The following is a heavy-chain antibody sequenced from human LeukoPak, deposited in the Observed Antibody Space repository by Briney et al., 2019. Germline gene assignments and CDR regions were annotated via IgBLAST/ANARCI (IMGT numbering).Heavy chain of an antibody. Sequence: GGSLRLSCAASGFTFSSYAMSWVRQAPGKGLEWVAVISYDGSNKYYADSVKGRFTISRGNSKNTLYLQMNSLGAEDTAVYYCAREVFVGATDHYGMDVWGQGTTVTVSS. CDR3: AREVFVGATDHYGMDV. J-gene: IGHJ6*02. CDR1: GFTFSSYA. CDR2: ISYDGSNK. V-gene: IGHV3-30-3*01. D-gene: IGHD1-26*01.